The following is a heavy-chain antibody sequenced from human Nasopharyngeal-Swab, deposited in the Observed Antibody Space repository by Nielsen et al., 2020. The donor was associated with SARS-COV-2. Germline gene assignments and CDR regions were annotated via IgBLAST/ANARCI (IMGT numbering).Heavy chain of an antibody. CDR3: AHRYGCTYGDAEYFQH. J-gene: IGHJ1*01. CDR2: IYWDDDK. Sequence: WIRQPPGKALEWLALIYWDDDKRYSPSLKSRLTITKDTSKNQVVLAMTNMDPVDTATYYCAHRYGCTYGDAEYFQHWGQGTLVTVSS. D-gene: IGHD5-18*01. V-gene: IGHV2-5*02.